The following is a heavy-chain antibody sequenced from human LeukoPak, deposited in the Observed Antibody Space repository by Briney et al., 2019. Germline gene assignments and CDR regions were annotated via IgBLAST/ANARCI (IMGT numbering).Heavy chain of an antibody. D-gene: IGHD3-22*01. J-gene: IGHJ4*02. CDR3: AREDYDSSGFDY. V-gene: IGHV4-31*03. CDR1: GGSISSGGYY. Sequence: SETLSLTCTVSGGSISSGGYYWRWIRQHPGKGLEWIGYIYYSGSTYYNPSLKSRVTISVDTSKNQFSLKLSSVTAADTAVYYCAREDYDSSGFDYWGQGTLVTVSS. CDR2: IYYSGST.